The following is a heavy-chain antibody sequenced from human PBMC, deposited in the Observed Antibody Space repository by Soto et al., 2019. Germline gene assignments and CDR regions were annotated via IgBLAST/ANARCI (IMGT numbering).Heavy chain of an antibody. CDR1: GFTFSDYY. Sequence: VGSLRLSCAASGFTFSDYYMSWIRQAPGKGLEWVSYISRSGNTIYYADSVKGRFAISRDNAKNSLYLQMKSLRAEDTAVYYCAKDTQWTVGPLDMDVCGQGTTVTVYS. CDR2: ISRSGNTI. CDR3: AKDTQWTVGPLDMDV. V-gene: IGHV3-11*01. J-gene: IGHJ6*02. D-gene: IGHD2-2*01.